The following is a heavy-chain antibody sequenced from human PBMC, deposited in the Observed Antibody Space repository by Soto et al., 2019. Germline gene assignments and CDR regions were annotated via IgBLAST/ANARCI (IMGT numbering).Heavy chain of an antibody. J-gene: IGHJ3*02. D-gene: IGHD2-8*01. V-gene: IGHV6-1*01. CDR2: TYYRSKWYS. CDR1: GDSVSSNSAT. CDR3: VRARGVRHDAFDI. Sequence: QVQLQQSGPGLVKPSQTLSLTCAISGDSVSSNSATWNWIRQSPSRGLEWLGRTYYRSKWYSDYAVSVKSRITINPDTSDNQFSLHLNSVTPEDTAVYYCVRARGVRHDAFDIWGQGTMVTVSS.